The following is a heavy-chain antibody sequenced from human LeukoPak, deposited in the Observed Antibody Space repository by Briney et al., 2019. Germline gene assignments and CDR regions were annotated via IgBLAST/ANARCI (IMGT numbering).Heavy chain of an antibody. Sequence: AGGSLRLSCAASGFTFSSYEMNWVRQAPGKGLEWVSYISSIGSTIYYADSVKGRFTISRDNAKNSLYLQMNSLRAEDTAVYYCAILPVEMATMFDYWSQGTLVTVSS. D-gene: IGHD5-24*01. CDR1: GFTFSSYE. CDR3: AILPVEMATMFDY. J-gene: IGHJ4*02. CDR2: ISSIGSTI. V-gene: IGHV3-48*03.